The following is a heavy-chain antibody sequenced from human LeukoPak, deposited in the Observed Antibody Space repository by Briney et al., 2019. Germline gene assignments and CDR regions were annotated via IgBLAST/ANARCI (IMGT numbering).Heavy chain of an antibody. J-gene: IGHJ4*02. V-gene: IGHV3-49*04. CDR2: IRSKAYGGTT. CDR1: GFTFGDYA. Sequence: PGRSLRLSCTASGFTFGDYAMSWVRQAPGKGLEWVCFIRSKAYGGTTEYAASVKGRFTISRDDSKSIAYLQMNSLKTEDTAVYYCTRELGYCSGGSCPFDYWGQGTLVTVSS. D-gene: IGHD2-15*01. CDR3: TRELGYCSGGSCPFDY.